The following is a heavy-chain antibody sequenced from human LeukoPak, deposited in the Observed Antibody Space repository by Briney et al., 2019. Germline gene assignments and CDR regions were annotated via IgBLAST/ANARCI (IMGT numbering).Heavy chain of an antibody. CDR3: AKGSSSQFDP. CDR2: ISGSGGST. J-gene: IGHJ5*02. Sequence: GASLRLSCSGFTFSSYAMSWVRQAPGKGLEWVSAISGSGGSTYYADSVKGRFTISRDNSKNTLYLQMNSLRAEDTAVYYCAKGSSSQFDPWGQGTLVTVSS. D-gene: IGHD6-13*01. CDR1: GFTFSSYA. V-gene: IGHV3-23*01.